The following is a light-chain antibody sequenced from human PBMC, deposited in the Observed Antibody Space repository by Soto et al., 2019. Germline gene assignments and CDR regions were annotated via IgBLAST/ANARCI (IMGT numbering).Light chain of an antibody. CDR3: LQDYNSPYT. CDR2: AVS. V-gene: IGKV1-6*01. J-gene: IGKJ2*01. Sequence: AIQMTQSPSSLSASVGDRVTITCRASQGVGNDLGWYQHKPGKAPKLLIYAVSSLETGVPSRFSASGSGTDFTLTISSLQPGDFATYYCLQDYNSPYTFGQGTKLEIK. CDR1: QGVGND.